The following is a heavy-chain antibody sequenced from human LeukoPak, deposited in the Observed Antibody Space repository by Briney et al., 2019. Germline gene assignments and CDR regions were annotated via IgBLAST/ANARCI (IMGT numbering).Heavy chain of an antibody. CDR3: AREGEMIAVAGNLLFDY. J-gene: IGHJ4*02. Sequence: GASVKVSCKASGGTFSSYAISWVRQAPGQGLEWMGGITPIFGTANYAQKFQGRVTITADESTSTAYMELSSLRSEDTAVYYCAREGEMIAVAGNLLFDYWGQGTLVTVSS. CDR1: GGTFSSYA. D-gene: IGHD6-19*01. CDR2: ITPIFGTA. V-gene: IGHV1-69*13.